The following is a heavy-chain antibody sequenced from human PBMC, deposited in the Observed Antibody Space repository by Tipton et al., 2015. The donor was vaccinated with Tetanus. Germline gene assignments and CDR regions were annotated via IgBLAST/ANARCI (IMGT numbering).Heavy chain of an antibody. CDR2: IYYSGST. V-gene: IGHV4-59*01. CDR1: GGSISSYY. Sequence: TLSLTCTVSGGSISSYYWSWIRQPPGKGLEWIGYIYYSGSTNYNPSLKSRVTISVDTSKNQFSLKLSSVTAADTAVYYCARGDFWSGYFPYWGQGTLVTVSS. CDR3: ARGDFWSGYFPY. J-gene: IGHJ4*02. D-gene: IGHD3-3*01.